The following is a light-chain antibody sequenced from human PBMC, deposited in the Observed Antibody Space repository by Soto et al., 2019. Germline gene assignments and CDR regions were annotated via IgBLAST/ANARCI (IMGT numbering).Light chain of an antibody. CDR1: SSDVGSYNL. CDR3: CSYAGSSTFYVV. V-gene: IGLV2-23*03. J-gene: IGLJ2*01. Sequence: QSALTQPASVSGSPGQSITISCTGTSSDVGSYNLVSWYQQHPGKAPKLMIYEGSKRPSGVSNRFSGSKSGNTASLTISGIQAEDEADYYCCSYAGSSTFYVVFGGGTKVTVL. CDR2: EGS.